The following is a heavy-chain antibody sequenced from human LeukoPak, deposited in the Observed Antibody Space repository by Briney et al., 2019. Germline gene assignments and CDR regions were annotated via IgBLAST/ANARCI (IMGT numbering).Heavy chain of an antibody. Sequence: PGGSLRLSCAASGFTFSSYGMSWVRQAPGKGLEWVSVISGSGGSTYYADSVKGRFTISRDNSKNTLYLQMNSLRAEDTAVYYCAKDYVALRSFLDYWGQGTLVTVSS. CDR1: GFTFSSYG. V-gene: IGHV3-23*01. J-gene: IGHJ4*02. D-gene: IGHD1-26*01. CDR2: ISGSGGST. CDR3: AKDYVALRSFLDY.